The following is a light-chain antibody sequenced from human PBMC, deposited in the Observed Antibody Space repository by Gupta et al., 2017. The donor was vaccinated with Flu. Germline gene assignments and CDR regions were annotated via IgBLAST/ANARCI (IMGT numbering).Light chain of an antibody. CDR2: EVN. CDR1: SNDVGGYNF. Sequence: QSALTQPASVSGSPGQSITISCTGTSNDVGGYNFVSWYQQHPDKGPKLLIYEVNNRPSGVSNRFSGSKSGNTASLTISGLQAEDEADYYCCSYTTSYTLVFGGGTKLTVL. V-gene: IGLV2-14*01. J-gene: IGLJ3*02. CDR3: CSYTTSYTLV.